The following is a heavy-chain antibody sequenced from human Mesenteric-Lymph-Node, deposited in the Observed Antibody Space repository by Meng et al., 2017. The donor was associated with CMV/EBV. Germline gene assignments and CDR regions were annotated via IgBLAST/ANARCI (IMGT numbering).Heavy chain of an antibody. CDR3: ARKPAANYYYYGMDV. J-gene: IGHJ6*02. Sequence: LRLSCTVSGGSISSGGHYWSWIRQHPGKGLECIGYIYYSGSTFYNPSLKSRVTISVDMSKNQFSLKLSSVTAADTAVYYCARKPAANYYYYGMDVWGQGTTVTVSS. V-gene: IGHV4-31*03. CDR1: GGSISSGGHY. CDR2: IYYSGST. D-gene: IGHD2-2*01.